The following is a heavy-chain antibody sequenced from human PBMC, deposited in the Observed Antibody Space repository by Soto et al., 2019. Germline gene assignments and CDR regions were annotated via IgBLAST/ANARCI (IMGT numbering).Heavy chain of an antibody. CDR2: ISAYNGNT. CDR3: ARSYFDSSGYNDFDY. V-gene: IGHV1-18*01. D-gene: IGHD3-22*01. CDR1: GYTYTSYG. Sequence: ASVKFSCKGSGYTYTSYGISWVRQAPGQGLEWMGWISAYNGNTNYAQKLQGRVTMTTDTSTSTAYMELRSLRSDDTAVYYCARSYFDSSGYNDFDYWGQGTLVTVSS. J-gene: IGHJ4*02.